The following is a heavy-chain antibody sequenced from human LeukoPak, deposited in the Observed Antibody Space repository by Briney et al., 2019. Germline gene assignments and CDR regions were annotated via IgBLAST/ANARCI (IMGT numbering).Heavy chain of an antibody. Sequence: ASVKVSCKASGGTFSSYAISWVRQAPGQGLEWMGGIIPIFGTANYAQKFQGRATITADETTSTAYMELSSLRSEDTAVYYCARDRREYYDSSGYFDYWGQGTLVTVSS. J-gene: IGHJ4*02. CDR1: GGTFSSYA. CDR2: IIPIFGTA. CDR3: ARDRREYYDSSGYFDY. D-gene: IGHD3-22*01. V-gene: IGHV1-69*13.